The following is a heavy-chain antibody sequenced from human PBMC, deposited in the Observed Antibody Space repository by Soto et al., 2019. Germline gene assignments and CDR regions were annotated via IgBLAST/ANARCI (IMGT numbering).Heavy chain of an antibody. J-gene: IGHJ4*02. D-gene: IGHD2-2*01. V-gene: IGHV1-8*01. Sequence: QVQLVQSGAEVKKPGASVKVSCKASGYTFTSYDINWVRQANGQGLEWMGWMNANSGNTGYAQKYQGKVTMTRNTSISTAYMELSSLRSEDTAVYYWATWPASPGDYWGQGTLVTVSS. CDR2: MNANSGNT. CDR3: ATWPASPGDY. CDR1: GYTFTSYD.